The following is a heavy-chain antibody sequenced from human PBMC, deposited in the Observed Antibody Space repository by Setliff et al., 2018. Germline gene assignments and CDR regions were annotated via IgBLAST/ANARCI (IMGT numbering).Heavy chain of an antibody. J-gene: IGHJ5*01. D-gene: IGHD3-16*02. CDR3: TRSSSYGMRYWFDS. Sequence: GASVKVSCKVSGNSFTGHFLHWVRQAPGRGLEWMGWINPDSGDTHSPQNFQGRVRMTRDTSMSTVYMELTRLTSDDTAVYYCTRSSSYGMRYWFDSWGQGPRVTVSS. CDR1: GNSFTGHF. V-gene: IGHV1-2*02. CDR2: INPDSGDT.